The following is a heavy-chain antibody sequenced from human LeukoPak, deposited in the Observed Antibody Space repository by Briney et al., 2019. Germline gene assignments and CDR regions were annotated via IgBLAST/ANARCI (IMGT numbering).Heavy chain of an antibody. D-gene: IGHD3-22*01. CDR3: AREGDNSGYQPFDY. Sequence: ASVKVSCKASGYTFTGYYIHWVRQTPGQGLEWMGRISPSSGGTNYAQEFQGRVTMTRDTSISTAYMELRRLGSDDTAVYYCAREGDNSGYQPFDYWGQGTLITVSS. J-gene: IGHJ4*02. CDR1: GYTFTGYY. V-gene: IGHV1-2*06. CDR2: ISPSSGGT.